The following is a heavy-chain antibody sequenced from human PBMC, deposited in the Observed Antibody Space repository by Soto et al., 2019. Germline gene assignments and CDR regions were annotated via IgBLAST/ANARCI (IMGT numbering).Heavy chain of an antibody. CDR1: GGSISSSSYY. D-gene: IGHD3-22*01. CDR3: ARHYYDRSLDSWFDP. J-gene: IGHJ5*02. CDR2: IYYSGST. Sequence: SETLSLTCTVSGGSISSSSYYWGWIRQPPGKGLEWIGSIYYSGSTYYNPSLKSRVTISVDTSKNQFSLKLSSVTAADTAVYYCARHYYDRSLDSWFDPCGQGTLVTVSS. V-gene: IGHV4-39*01.